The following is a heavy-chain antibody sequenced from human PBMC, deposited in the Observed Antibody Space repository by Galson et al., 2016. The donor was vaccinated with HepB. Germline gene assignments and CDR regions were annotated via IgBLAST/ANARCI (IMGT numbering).Heavy chain of an antibody. CDR1: GDSVSSNTW. D-gene: IGHD2-21*02. CDR2: IHHRRSS. Sequence: SETLSLTCAVYGDSVSSNTWWTWVRQPPGKGLEWIGEIHHRRSSNFNPSLKSRVTISVDKSKNQFSLRLNSVTAADTAVYFCASGGDWRLDYWGQGSLVTVSS. J-gene: IGHJ4*02. V-gene: IGHV4-4*02. CDR3: ASGGDWRLDY.